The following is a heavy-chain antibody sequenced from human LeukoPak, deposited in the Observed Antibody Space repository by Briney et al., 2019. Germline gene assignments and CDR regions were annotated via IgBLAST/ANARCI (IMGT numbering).Heavy chain of an antibody. Sequence: ASVKVSCKASGGTFSSYAISWVRQAPGQGLEWMGWINPNSGGTNYAQKFQGRVTMTRDPSISTAYMELSRLRSDDTAVYYCARDGTYYYDSSGYSDHWGQGTLVTVSS. CDR2: INPNSGGT. D-gene: IGHD3-22*01. V-gene: IGHV1-2*02. CDR1: GGTFSSYA. J-gene: IGHJ5*02. CDR3: ARDGTYYYDSSGYSDH.